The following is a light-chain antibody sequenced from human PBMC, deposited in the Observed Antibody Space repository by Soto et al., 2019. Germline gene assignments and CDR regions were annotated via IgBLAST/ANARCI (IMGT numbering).Light chain of an antibody. Sequence: EIVLTQSPGTLSLSPGERATLSCRASQSVSSSSLAWYQQKRGQAPRLLIHDASSRATGIPDRFSGSGSGTDFTLTISRLEAEDFAVYSCQQYGGSPRTFGQGTKVEVK. CDR3: QQYGGSPRT. V-gene: IGKV3-20*01. CDR2: DAS. J-gene: IGKJ1*01. CDR1: QSVSSSS.